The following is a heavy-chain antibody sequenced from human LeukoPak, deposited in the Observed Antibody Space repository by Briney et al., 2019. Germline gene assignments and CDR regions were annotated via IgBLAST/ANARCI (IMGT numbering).Heavy chain of an antibody. CDR3: ARPYSYGYFDY. Sequence: ASVKVSCKASGYTFIRNGISWVRQAPGQGLEWMGWISPYNENTKYLQKLQGRVTMTTDTSTSTAYMELRSLRSDDTAVYYCARPYSYGYFDYWGQGTLVTVSS. J-gene: IGHJ4*02. CDR1: GYTFIRNG. V-gene: IGHV1-18*01. CDR2: ISPYNENT. D-gene: IGHD5-18*01.